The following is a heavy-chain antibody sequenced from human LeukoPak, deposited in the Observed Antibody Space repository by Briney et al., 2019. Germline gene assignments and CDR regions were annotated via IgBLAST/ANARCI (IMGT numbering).Heavy chain of an antibody. CDR1: GFTFSSYE. CDR3: ARDGSGWYDY. J-gene: IGHJ4*02. V-gene: IGHV3-48*03. CDR2: ISASGGST. Sequence: GGSLRLSCAASGFTFSSYEMNWVRQAPGKGLEWVSGISASGGSTYYADSVKGRFTISRDNAKNSLYLQMNSLRAEDTGVYYCARDGSGWYDYWGQGILVTVSS. D-gene: IGHD6-19*01.